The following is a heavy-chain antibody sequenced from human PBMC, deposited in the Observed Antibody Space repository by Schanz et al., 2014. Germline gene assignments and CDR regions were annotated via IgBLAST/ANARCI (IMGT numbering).Heavy chain of an antibody. CDR1: GFTFTNYG. Sequence: GADVKKPGASVKFSFKASGFTFTNYGISWVRQAPGQGLECMGRIIPIVDTVNYAQKCQGRVTMNAEKSTSTVYIELRSLRPEETALYQSASLRAQQDQAVHERGQG. V-gene: IGHV1-69*04. J-gene: IGHJ4*02. D-gene: IGHD6-13*01. CDR3: ASLRAQQDQAVHE. CDR2: IIPIVDTV.